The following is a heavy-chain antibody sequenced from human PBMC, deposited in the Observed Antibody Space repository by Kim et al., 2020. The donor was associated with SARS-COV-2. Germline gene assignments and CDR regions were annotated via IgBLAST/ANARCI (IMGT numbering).Heavy chain of an antibody. CDR3: ARVDIAALREDDY. J-gene: IGHJ4*02. CDR1: GGTFSSYA. CDR2: IIPIFGTA. V-gene: IGHV1-69*13. D-gene: IGHD6-6*01. Sequence: SVKVSCKASGGTFSSYAISWVRQAPGQGLEWMGGIIPIFGTANYAQKFQGRVTITADESTSTAYMELSSLRSEDTAVYYCARVDIAALREDDYWGQGTLVTVSS.